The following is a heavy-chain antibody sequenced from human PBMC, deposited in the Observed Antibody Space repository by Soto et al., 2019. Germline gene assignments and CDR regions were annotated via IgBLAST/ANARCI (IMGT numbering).Heavy chain of an antibody. D-gene: IGHD2-15*01. CDR2: ISGRGDNT. CDR3: AKTPLRVGPIDY. CDR1: GFIFSNYV. Sequence: DVQLLDSGGGLVQPGGSLRLSCAASGFIFSNYVMSWVRQTPGKGLEWVSGISGRGDNTYYADSVKGRFTVSRDNSKNTLNLQMDRLRAEDTAVYYCAKTPLRVGPIDYWGQGTLVTVSS. J-gene: IGHJ4*02. V-gene: IGHV3-23*01.